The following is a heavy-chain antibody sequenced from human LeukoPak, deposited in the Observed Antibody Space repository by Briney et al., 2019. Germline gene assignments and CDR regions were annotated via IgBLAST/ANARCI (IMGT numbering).Heavy chain of an antibody. Sequence: SETLSLTCIVSGFSLSSYRWSWIRQTAGKGLEWIGRAHASGATNYNPYLKSRVSMSVDTSKNQLSLMLSTVTAADTAVYYCARDGLYMNGYSYFDYWGQGTLVTVSS. V-gene: IGHV4-4*07. CDR3: ARDGLYMNGYSYFDY. CDR1: GFSLSSYR. J-gene: IGHJ4*02. D-gene: IGHD3-9*01. CDR2: AHASGAT.